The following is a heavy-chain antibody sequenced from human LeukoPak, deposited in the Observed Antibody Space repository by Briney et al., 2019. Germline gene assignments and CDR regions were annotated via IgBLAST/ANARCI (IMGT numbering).Heavy chain of an antibody. J-gene: IGHJ4*02. CDR1: GFSISSGYY. Sequence: PSEDLSLTCVVSGFSISSGYYWGWIRQPPGRGLEWTVNSHPSGTTFYNSSLKSRVAMSIDTSKNQFSLKLVSVTAADTAVYYCAREAERRIVNWGQGTLVTVSS. CDR2: SHPSGTT. D-gene: IGHD1-1*01. V-gene: IGHV4-38-2*02. CDR3: AREAERRIVN.